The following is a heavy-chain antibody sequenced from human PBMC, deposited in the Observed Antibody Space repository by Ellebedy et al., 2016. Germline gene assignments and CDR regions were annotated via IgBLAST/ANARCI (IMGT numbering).Heavy chain of an antibody. V-gene: IGHV3-53*01. CDR1: GFIFTNSY. Sequence: GESLKISXAASGFIFTNSYMTWVRQAPGKGLEWVSVIYSGGSSYYADSVQGRFTTSRDSSKNTLYLQMNGLRAEDTAVYYCATRHNGAFDIWGRGTMVTVSS. CDR3: ATRHNGAFDI. CDR2: IYSGGSS. D-gene: IGHD1-14*01. J-gene: IGHJ3*02.